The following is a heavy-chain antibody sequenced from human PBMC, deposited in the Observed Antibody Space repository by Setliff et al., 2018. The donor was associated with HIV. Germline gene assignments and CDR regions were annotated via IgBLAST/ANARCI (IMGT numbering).Heavy chain of an antibody. J-gene: IGHJ6*01. V-gene: IGHV4-61*02. CDR2: IYTSGST. CDR3: ARGPSGRAPAPARAPHYYGLDL. D-gene: IGHD2-2*01. Sequence: SETLSLTCTVSGGSISSGSYFWTWIRQPAGKGLEWIGRIYTSGSTNYNPSLKSRVTISVDTSKSQFSLKLSSVTAADTAVYYCARGPSGRAPAPARAPHYYGLDLWGPGTTVTVSS. CDR1: GGSISSGSYF.